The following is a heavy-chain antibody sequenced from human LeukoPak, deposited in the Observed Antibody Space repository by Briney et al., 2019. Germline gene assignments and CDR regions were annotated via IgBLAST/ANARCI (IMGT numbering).Heavy chain of an antibody. Sequence: PSETLSLTCSVTGDSISNNYWSWMRQPPGKGLEWIGYIYFIGSTNYNPSLTSRVTMSVNTSKNQFSLTLSSVTAADTAVYYCARLLAGCPGGRCRAHFDYWGQGTLVTVSS. CDR3: ARLLAGCPGGRCRAHFDY. D-gene: IGHD2-8*02. CDR2: IYFIGST. V-gene: IGHV4-59*01. J-gene: IGHJ4*02. CDR1: GDSISNNY.